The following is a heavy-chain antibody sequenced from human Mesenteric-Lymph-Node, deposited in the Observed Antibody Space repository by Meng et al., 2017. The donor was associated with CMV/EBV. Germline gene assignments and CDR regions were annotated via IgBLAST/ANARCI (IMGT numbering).Heavy chain of an antibody. CDR1: GESISNSTYY. CDR2: VHHSGTT. Sequence: GPGLGKPSETLSLSVIVSGESISNSTYYWTWIRRPPGKGLDWIGSVHHSGTTYYNPSLKGRLTISVDTSANLFSWRLTTVTAADTATYYCARRGNYDSDYSEYWGQGTLVTVSS. D-gene: IGHD3-22*01. J-gene: IGHJ4*02. CDR3: ARRGNYDSDYSEY. V-gene: IGHV4-39*01.